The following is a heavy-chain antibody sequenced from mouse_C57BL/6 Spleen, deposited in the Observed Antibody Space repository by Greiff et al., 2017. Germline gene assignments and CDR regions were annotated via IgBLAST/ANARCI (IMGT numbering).Heavy chain of an antibody. CDR2: ISSGSSTI. CDR1: GFTFSDYG. J-gene: IGHJ3*01. CDR3: AIPWYYGSTSGFAY. V-gene: IGHV5-17*01. Sequence: EVQRVESGGGLVKPGGSLKLSCAASGFTFSDYGMHWVRQAPEKGLEWVAYISSGSSTIYYADTVKGRFTISSDNAKNTLFLQMTSLRSEDTAMYYCAIPWYYGSTSGFAYWGQGTLVTVSA. D-gene: IGHD1-1*01.